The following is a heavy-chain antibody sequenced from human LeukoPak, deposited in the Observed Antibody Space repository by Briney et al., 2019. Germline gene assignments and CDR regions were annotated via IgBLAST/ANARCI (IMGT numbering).Heavy chain of an antibody. CDR3: ASHSSGWYYFDY. V-gene: IGHV4-34*01. J-gene: IGHJ4*02. D-gene: IGHD6-19*01. CDR1: GGSFSGYY. CDR2: INHSGST. Sequence: SETLSLTCAVYGGSFSGYYWSWIRQPPGKGLEWIGEINHSGSTNYNPSLKSRVTISVDTSKNQFPLKLSSVTAADTAVYYCASHSSGWYYFDYWGQGTLVTVSS.